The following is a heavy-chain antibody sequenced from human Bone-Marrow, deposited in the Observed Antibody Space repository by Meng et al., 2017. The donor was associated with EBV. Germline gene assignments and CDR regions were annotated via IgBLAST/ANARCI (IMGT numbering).Heavy chain of an antibody. Sequence: QVTLQDSGPVLVQPPEPLSTTSAISATSASTSSNYWSWLRPPTGKGLDSMGYIYYSGSTNYNPSVENRVTISVDTPKNHFALTPNSLTAAQPDLYYCASDRHHDFWSGHHTVFEYWGQGILVTVSS. CDR1: ATSASTSSNY. D-gene: IGHD3-3*01. CDR3: ASDRHHDFWSGHHTVFEY. CDR2: IYYSGST. V-gene: IGHV4-61*03. J-gene: IGHJ4*02.